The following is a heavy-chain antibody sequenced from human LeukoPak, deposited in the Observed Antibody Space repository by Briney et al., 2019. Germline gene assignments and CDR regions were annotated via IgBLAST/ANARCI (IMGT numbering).Heavy chain of an antibody. CDR1: GFTFSSYE. CDR3: ARGSYYYYYYMDV. Sequence: GGSLRLSCAASGFTFSSYEMNWVRQAPGKGLEWVSYISSSGSTIYYADSVKGRFIISRDNSKNTLYLQMNSLRVEDTAVYYCARGSYYYYYYMDVWAKGTTVTISS. CDR2: ISSSGSTI. J-gene: IGHJ6*03. V-gene: IGHV3-48*03. D-gene: IGHD2-15*01.